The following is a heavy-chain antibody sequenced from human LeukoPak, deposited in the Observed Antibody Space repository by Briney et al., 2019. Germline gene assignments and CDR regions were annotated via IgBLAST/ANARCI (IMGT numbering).Heavy chain of an antibody. CDR1: GASISSSH. D-gene: IGHD6-13*01. Sequence: SETLSLTCTVSGASISSSHWSWIRQPPGKGLEWIGYFYSIGTTNYNPSLKSRVTISVDTSKNQFSLRLTSVTAADTAVYYCAGGGPQQLILTWGQGAQVTVSS. J-gene: IGHJ4*02. CDR2: FYSIGTT. V-gene: IGHV4-4*09. CDR3: AGGGPQQLILT.